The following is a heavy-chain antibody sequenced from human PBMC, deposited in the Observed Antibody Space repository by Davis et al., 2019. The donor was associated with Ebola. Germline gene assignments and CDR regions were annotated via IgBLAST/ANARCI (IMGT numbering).Heavy chain of an antibody. CDR3: TSSSPAGMDV. V-gene: IGHV3-73*01. CDR1: GFAFRTYS. Sequence: GESLKISCAASGFAFRTYSMHWVRQASGKGLEWVGRIRSKANSYATAYAASVKGRFTISRDDSKNTAYLQMNSLKTEDTAVYYCTSSSPAGMDVWGQGTTVTVSS. J-gene: IGHJ6*02. D-gene: IGHD6-13*01. CDR2: IRSKANSYAT.